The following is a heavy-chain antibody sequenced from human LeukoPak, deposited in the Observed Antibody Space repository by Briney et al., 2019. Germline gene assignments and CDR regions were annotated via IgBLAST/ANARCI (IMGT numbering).Heavy chain of an antibody. CDR3: AKFVVPAAVEATYYYYGMDV. CDR1: GFTFSSYG. CDR2: ISYDGSNK. D-gene: IGHD2-2*01. J-gene: IGHJ6*02. Sequence: GGSLRLSCAASGFTFSSYGMHWVRQAPGKGLEWVAVISYDGSNKYYADSVKGRFTIPRDNSKNTLYLQMNSLRAEDTAVYYCAKFVVPAAVEATYYYYGMDVWGQGTTVTVSS. V-gene: IGHV3-30*18.